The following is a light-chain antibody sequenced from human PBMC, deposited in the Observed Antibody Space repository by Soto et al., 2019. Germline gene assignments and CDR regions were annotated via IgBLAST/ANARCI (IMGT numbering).Light chain of an antibody. Sequence: QAVVTQPASVSGSPGQSITISCTGISSDVRSYNYVSWYQQHPGKAPKLMIYEVNKRPSGVPDRFSGSKSGNTASLTVSGLQAEDEADYYCSSYAGSSNVFGTGTKVTVL. V-gene: IGLV2-8*01. CDR3: SSYAGSSNV. J-gene: IGLJ1*01. CDR2: EVN. CDR1: SSDVRSYNY.